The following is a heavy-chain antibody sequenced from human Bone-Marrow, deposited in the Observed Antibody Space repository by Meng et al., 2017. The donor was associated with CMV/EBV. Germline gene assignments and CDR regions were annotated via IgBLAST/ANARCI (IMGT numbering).Heavy chain of an antibody. Sequence: SVKVSCKASGGTFSSYTISWVRQAPGQGLEWMGRIIPILGIANYAQKFQGRVTITADKSTSTAYMELSSLRAEDTAVYYCARDPAAFPYYDFWSGYYSTDYYFDYWGQGTLVTVSS. J-gene: IGHJ4*02. CDR2: IIPILGIA. CDR1: GGTFSSYT. CDR3: ARDPAAFPYYDFWSGYYSTDYYFDY. D-gene: IGHD3-3*01. V-gene: IGHV1-69*04.